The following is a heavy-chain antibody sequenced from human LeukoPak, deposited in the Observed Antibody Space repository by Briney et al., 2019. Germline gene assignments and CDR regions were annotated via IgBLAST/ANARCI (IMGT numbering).Heavy chain of an antibody. V-gene: IGHV3-9*01. CDR3: ATLAT. Sequence: PGGSLRLSCAASGFTFDDYAMHWVRQAPGKGLEWVSGISWNSGSIGYADSVKGRFTISRDNAKNSLYLQMNSLIAEDTALYYCATLATWGQGTLVTVSS. CDR1: GFTFDDYA. CDR2: ISWNSGSI. J-gene: IGHJ5*02. D-gene: IGHD1-1*01.